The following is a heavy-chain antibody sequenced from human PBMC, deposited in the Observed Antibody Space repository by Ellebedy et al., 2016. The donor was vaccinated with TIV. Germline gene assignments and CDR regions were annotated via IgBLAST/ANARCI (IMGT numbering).Heavy chain of an antibody. CDR3: ARDRGGDYDY. J-gene: IGHJ4*02. CDR1: GFTFSSYA. Sequence: GESLKISCAASGFTFSSYAMSWVRPDPGKGLEWVSAIRGSGGRTYYADSVNGRFIISRDNSKNTLYLQMNSLRAEDTAVYYCARDRGGDYDYWGQGTLVTVSS. V-gene: IGHV3-23*01. CDR2: IRGSGGRT. D-gene: IGHD4-17*01.